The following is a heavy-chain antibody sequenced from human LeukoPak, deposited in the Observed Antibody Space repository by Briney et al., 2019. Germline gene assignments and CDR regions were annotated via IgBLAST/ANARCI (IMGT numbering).Heavy chain of an antibody. CDR2: ISYDGSNK. Sequence: GGSLRLSCAASGFTFSSYAMHWVRQAPGKGLEWVAVISYDGSNKYYADSVKGRFTISRDNSKNTLYLQMNSLRAEDTAVYYCATAGDYDILTGPGVSMDVWGQGTTVTVSS. CDR1: GFTFSSYA. J-gene: IGHJ6*02. D-gene: IGHD3-9*01. V-gene: IGHV3-30-3*02. CDR3: ATAGDYDILTGPGVSMDV.